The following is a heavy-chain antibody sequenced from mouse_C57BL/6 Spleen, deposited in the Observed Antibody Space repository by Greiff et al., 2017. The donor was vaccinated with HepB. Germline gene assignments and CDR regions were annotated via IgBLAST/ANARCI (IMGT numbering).Heavy chain of an antibody. CDR3: ARSGDWDVGWFAY. CDR1: GYTFTSYW. Sequence: VQLQQSGAELVKPGASVKLSCKASGYTFTSYWMHWVKQRPGQGLEWIGMIHPNSGSTNYNEKFKSKATLTVDKSSSTAYMQLSSLTSEDSAVYYCARSGDWDVGWFAYWGQGTLVTVSA. V-gene: IGHV1-64*01. D-gene: IGHD4-1*01. J-gene: IGHJ3*01. CDR2: IHPNSGST.